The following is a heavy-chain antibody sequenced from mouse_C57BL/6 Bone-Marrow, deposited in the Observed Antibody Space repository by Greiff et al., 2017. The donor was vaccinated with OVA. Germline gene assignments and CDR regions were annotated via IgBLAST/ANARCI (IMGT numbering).Heavy chain of an antibody. CDR3: ARGEPTAQAKKTWFAY. CDR1: GYTFTDYY. J-gene: IGHJ3*01. D-gene: IGHD3-2*02. CDR2: INPNNGGT. V-gene: IGHV1-26*01. Sequence: EVQLQQSGPELVKPGASVKISCKASGYTFTDYYMNWVKQSHGKSLEWIGDINPNNGGTSYNQKFKGKATLTVDKSSSTAYMELRSLTSEDSAVYYCARGEPTAQAKKTWFAYWGQGTLVTVSA.